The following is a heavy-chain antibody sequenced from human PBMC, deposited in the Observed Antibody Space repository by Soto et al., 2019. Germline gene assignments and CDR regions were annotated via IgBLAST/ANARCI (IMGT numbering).Heavy chain of an antibody. V-gene: IGHV4-30-4*01. D-gene: IGHD4-17*01. CDR2: IYYSGST. CDR1: GGSISSGDYY. CDR3: ATGRWDYADYVGYFDY. J-gene: IGHJ4*02. Sequence: PSQTLSLTCTVSGGSISSGDYYWSWIRQPPGKGLEWIGYIYYSGSTYYNPSLKSRVTISVDTSKNQFSLKLSSVTAADTAVYYGATGRWDYADYVGYFDYSGQGTLVTVSA.